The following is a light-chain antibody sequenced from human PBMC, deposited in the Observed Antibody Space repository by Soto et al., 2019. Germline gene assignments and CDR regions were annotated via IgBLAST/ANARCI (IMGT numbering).Light chain of an antibody. J-gene: IGKJ4*01. CDR1: QGIGSY. V-gene: IGKV1-9*01. CDR3: QQLNNYPLT. Sequence: DIQLTQSPSFLSASLGDRVTITCRASQGIGSYLAWYQQKPGKAPRLLIYAASTLQSGVPSRFSGSGSDTEFTLTISSLQPEDFATYYCQQLNNYPLTFGGGTKGAIK. CDR2: AAS.